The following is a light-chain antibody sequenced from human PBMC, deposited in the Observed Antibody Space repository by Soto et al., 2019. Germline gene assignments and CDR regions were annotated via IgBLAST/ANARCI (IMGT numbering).Light chain of an antibody. CDR3: QQYNNWPLN. CDR2: DAS. V-gene: IGKV3D-15*01. CDR1: QSISRT. Sequence: VRTQPTNTRSVFLGERPTLSCRASQSISRTLAWYQPTSGQPPRLLSSDASTRAPDFPARFSGSGSGREFTLTISSLQSEDFALYYCQQYNNWPLNSGGGTKLDI. J-gene: IGKJ4*01.